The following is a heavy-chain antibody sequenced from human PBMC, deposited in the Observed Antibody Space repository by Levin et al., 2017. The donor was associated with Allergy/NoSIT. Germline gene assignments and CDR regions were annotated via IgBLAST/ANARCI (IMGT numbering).Heavy chain of an antibody. CDR3: ARGTSGSYYVARLDY. Sequence: SCAASGFTFSSYAMHWVRQAPGKGLEWVAVISYDGSNKYYADSVKGRFTISRDNSKNTLYLQMNSLRAEDTAVYYCARGTSGSYYVARLDYWGQGTLVTVSS. D-gene: IGHD1-26*01. J-gene: IGHJ4*02. CDR2: ISYDGSNK. CDR1: GFTFSSYA. V-gene: IGHV3-30-3*01.